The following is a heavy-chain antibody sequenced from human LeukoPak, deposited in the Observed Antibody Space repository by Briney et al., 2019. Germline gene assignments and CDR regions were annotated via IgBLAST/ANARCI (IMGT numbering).Heavy chain of an antibody. CDR2: IYSGGTT. CDR1: GFTVSSNY. D-gene: IGHD6-19*01. CDR3: ARVSSDSNGWYEFDY. Sequence: GGSLRLSCAASGFTVSSNYMSWVRQAPGKGLEWVSVIYSGGTTYYADSVKGRFTISRDNSKNTLYLQMNSLGAEDTAVYYCARVSSDSNGWYEFDYWGQGTLVTVSS. V-gene: IGHV3-53*01. J-gene: IGHJ4*02.